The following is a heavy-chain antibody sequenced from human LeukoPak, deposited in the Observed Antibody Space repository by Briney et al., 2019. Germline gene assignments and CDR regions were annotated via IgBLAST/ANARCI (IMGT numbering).Heavy chain of an antibody. V-gene: IGHV1-69*01. Sequence: GSSVKVSCKASGGTFSSYAISWVRQAPGQGLEWMGGIIPIFGTANYAQKFQGRVTITADESTSTAYMELSSLRSEDTAVYYCARSRLKYGSGSPKFYYYYMDVWGKGTTVTVAS. CDR2: IIPIFGTA. CDR1: GGTFSSYA. D-gene: IGHD3-10*01. CDR3: ARSRLKYGSGSPKFYYYYMDV. J-gene: IGHJ6*03.